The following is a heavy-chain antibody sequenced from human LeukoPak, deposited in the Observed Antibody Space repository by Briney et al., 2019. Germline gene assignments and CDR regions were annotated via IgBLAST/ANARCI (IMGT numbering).Heavy chain of an antibody. J-gene: IGHJ4*02. CDR2: ISYDGSNK. V-gene: IGHV3-30*04. CDR3: ARDQLAYSGYDTLFDY. CDR1: GFTFNSYA. D-gene: IGHD5-12*01. Sequence: GGSLRLSCAASGFTFNSYAIHWVRQAPGKGLEWVAVISYDGSNKYYAESVKGRFTISRDNSKNTLYLQLNSLRPDDPAVYYCARDQLAYSGYDTLFDYWGQGTLVPGSS.